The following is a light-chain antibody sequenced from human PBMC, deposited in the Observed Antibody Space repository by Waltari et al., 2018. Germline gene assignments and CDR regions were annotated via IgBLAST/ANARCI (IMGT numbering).Light chain of an antibody. CDR1: QSVSNG. V-gene: IGKV1-5*03. Sequence: DIQMTQSPSTLSASVGDRVTHTCRPSQSVSNGLDWYQQKPGRAPNLLIYKASSLEGGVPSRFSGSGSGTEFTLTISSLQPDDFATYYCQQYNSYPWTFGQGTKVEIK. CDR2: KAS. J-gene: IGKJ1*01. CDR3: QQYNSYPWT.